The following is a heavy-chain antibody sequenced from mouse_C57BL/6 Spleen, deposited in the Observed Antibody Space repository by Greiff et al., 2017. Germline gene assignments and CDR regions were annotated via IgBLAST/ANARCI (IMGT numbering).Heavy chain of an antibody. D-gene: IGHD2-1*01. Sequence: EVQVVESGGDLVKPGGSLKLSCAASGFTFSSYGMSWVRQTPDKRLEWVATISSGGSYTYYPDSVKGRFTISRDNAKNTLYLQMSSLKSEDTAMYYCARHPSYGNYAMDYWGQGTSVTVSS. CDR1: GFTFSSYG. V-gene: IGHV5-6*01. J-gene: IGHJ4*01. CDR3: ARHPSYGNYAMDY. CDR2: ISSGGSYT.